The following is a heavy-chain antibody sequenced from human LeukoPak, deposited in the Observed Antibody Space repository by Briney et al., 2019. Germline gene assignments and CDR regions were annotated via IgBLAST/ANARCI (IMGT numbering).Heavy chain of an antibody. CDR3: AGLETGTTGNIDY. V-gene: IGHV4-39*01. D-gene: IGHD1-7*01. J-gene: IGHJ4*02. CDR2: IYYSGST. CDR1: GGSISSSSYY. Sequence: SETLSLTCTVSGGSISSSSYYWGWIRQPPGKGLEWIGSIYYSGSTYYNPSLRSRVTISVDTSKNQFSLKLSSVTAADTAVYYCAGLETGTTGNIDYWGQGTLVTVSS.